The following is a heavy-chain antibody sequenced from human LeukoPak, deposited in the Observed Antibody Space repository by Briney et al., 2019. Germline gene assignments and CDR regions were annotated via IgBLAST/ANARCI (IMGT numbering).Heavy chain of an antibody. CDR1: GFTFSSYA. V-gene: IGHV3-23*01. CDR3: ASFGEAASFDY. D-gene: IGHD3-10*01. Sequence: GGSLRLSCAASGFTFSSYAMSWVRQAPGKGLEWVSSITGSGGSTYHADSVKGRFTISRDNSKNTLSLQMNSLRAEDTAVYYCASFGEAASFDYWGQGTLVTVSS. J-gene: IGHJ4*02. CDR2: ITGSGGST.